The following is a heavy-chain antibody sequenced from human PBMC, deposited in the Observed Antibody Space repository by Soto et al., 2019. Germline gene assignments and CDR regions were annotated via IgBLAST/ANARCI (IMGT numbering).Heavy chain of an antibody. V-gene: IGHV1-69*04. CDR3: ARDPGSGWYSDFDY. CDR1: GGTFSSYT. D-gene: IGHD6-19*01. J-gene: IGHJ4*02. Sequence: GASVKVSCKASGGTFSSYTISWVRQAPGQGLEWMGRIIPILGIANYAQKFQGRVTITADKSTSTAYMELSSLRSEDTAVYYCARDPGSGWYSDFDYWGQGTLVTVSS. CDR2: IIPILGIA.